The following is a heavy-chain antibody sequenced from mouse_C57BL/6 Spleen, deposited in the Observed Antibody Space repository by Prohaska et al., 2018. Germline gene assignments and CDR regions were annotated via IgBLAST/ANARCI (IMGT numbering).Heavy chain of an antibody. V-gene: IGHV11-2*01. CDR1: GFTFSGFW. J-gene: IGHJ1*03. Sequence: EVQLLETGGGLVQPGGSRGLSCEGSGFTFSGFWLSLVRQTPGKTLEWIGDINSDGSAINYAPSIKDRFTIFRDNDKSTLYLQMSNVRSEDTATYFCMRYGNHWYMDVWRTGTTVTGCS. CDR3: MRYGNHWYMDV. D-gene: IGHD2-1*01. CDR2: INSDGSAI.